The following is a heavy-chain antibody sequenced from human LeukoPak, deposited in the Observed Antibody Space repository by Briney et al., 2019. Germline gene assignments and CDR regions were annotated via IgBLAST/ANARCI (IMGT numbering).Heavy chain of an antibody. J-gene: IGHJ4*02. CDR2: ITSSGNTI. CDR3: ARPSQVGSDSSGYLDH. D-gene: IGHD3-22*01. Sequence: GSLRLSCAASGFAFSDFYMSWIRQAPGKGLEWFSYITSSGNTIYYADSVKGRFTISRDNAKNSLYLQMNSLRAEDTAVYYCARPSQVGSDSSGYLDHWGQGTLVTVSS. V-gene: IGHV3-11*01. CDR1: GFAFSDFY.